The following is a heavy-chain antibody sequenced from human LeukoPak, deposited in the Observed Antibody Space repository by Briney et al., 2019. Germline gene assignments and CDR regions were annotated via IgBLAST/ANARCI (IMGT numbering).Heavy chain of an antibody. Sequence: GGSLRLSCAASGFTFSASGMHWVRQAPGKGLEGVAFIRDDGTNEYYTDSVKGRFTISRDNSKSTLYLQMNSLRAEDTAVYYCARMTTVTTEGIWGQGTMVTVSS. J-gene: IGHJ3*02. D-gene: IGHD4-17*01. CDR2: IRDDGTNE. V-gene: IGHV3-30*02. CDR1: GFTFSASG. CDR3: ARMTTVTTEGI.